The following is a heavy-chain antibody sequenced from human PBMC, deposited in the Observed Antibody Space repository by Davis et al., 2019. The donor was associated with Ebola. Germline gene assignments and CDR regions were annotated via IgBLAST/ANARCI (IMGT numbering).Heavy chain of an antibody. Sequence: PGGSLRPSCAVSGFTFSDQYLDWVRQAPGKGLEWVARSRNRVYDHSTEYAPSVKGRFTISRDDSQNTLYLQMNSLKTEDTAVYYCSRDSRKYSFDYWGQGILVTVSS. V-gene: IGHV3-72*01. CDR2: SRNRVYDHST. J-gene: IGHJ4*02. CDR3: SRDSRKYSFDY. CDR1: GFTFSDQY. D-gene: IGHD5-18*01.